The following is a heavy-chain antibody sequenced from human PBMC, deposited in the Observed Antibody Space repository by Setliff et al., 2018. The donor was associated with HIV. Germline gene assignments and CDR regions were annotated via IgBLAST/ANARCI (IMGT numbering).Heavy chain of an antibody. V-gene: IGHV1-69*13. CDR2: IIPIFGTA. CDR1: GGNFNNYA. J-gene: IGHJ6*03. CDR3: ARVVYDFWSGYYGPYYYYMDV. Sequence: GASVKVSCKASGGNFNNYALSWVRQAPGQGLEWMGGIIPIFGTANYAQKFQGRVTITADESTSTAYMELSSLRSEDTAVYYCARVVYDFWSGYYGPYYYYMDVWGKGTTVTVSS. D-gene: IGHD3-3*01.